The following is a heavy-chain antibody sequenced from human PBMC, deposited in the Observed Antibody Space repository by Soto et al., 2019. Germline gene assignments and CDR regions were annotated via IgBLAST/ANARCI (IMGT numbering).Heavy chain of an antibody. CDR3: ATAGIRVFRAVDFDY. Sequence: SETLSLTFTVSGGSISSGDYYGSWIRQPPGKGLEGIGYIYYSGSTYYDPSLKIRVTISVDTSKNQFSLKLSSVTAADKAVYYSATAGIRVFRAVDFDYCAQGTLVPVYS. V-gene: IGHV4-30-4*01. D-gene: IGHD2-2*02. J-gene: IGHJ4*02. CDR1: GGSISSGDYY. CDR2: IYYSGST.